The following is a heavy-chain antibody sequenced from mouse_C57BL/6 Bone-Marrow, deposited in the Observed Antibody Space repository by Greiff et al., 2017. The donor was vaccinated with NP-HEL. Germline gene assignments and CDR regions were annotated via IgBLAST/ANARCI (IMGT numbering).Heavy chain of an antibody. CDR1: GYTFTSYW. J-gene: IGHJ2*01. D-gene: IGHD1-1*01. CDR3: ARCYYGSFDY. V-gene: IGHV1-64*01. Sequence: VQRQQPGAELVKPGASVKLSCKASGYTFTSYWMHWVKQRPGQGLEWIGMIHPNSGSTNYNEKFKSKATLTVDKSSSTAYMQLSSLTSEDSAVYYCARCYYGSFDYWGQGTTLTVSS. CDR2: IHPNSGST.